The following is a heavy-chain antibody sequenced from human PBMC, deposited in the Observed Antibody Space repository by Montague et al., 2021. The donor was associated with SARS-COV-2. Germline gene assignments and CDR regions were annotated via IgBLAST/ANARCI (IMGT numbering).Heavy chain of an antibody. CDR3: ARGPGITASDGAFDI. D-gene: IGHD6-25*01. CDR2: IYFSGTT. Sequence: TLSLTCTVSGGSISGGVYYWSWVRQHPGKGLECLGYIYFSGTTYYNPSLQSRLTISVDPSQNQFSLNLNSVTAADTAVYYCARGPGITASDGAFDIWGQGTMVTVSS. J-gene: IGHJ3*02. CDR1: GGSISGGVYY. V-gene: IGHV4-31*03.